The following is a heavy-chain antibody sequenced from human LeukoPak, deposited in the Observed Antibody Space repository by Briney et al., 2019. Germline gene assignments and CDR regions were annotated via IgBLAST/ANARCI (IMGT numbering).Heavy chain of an antibody. J-gene: IGHJ4*02. CDR2: ISGSGGST. V-gene: IGHV3-23*01. CDR3: AKDIDFDWLFDLFDY. Sequence: GGSLRLSCAASGLTFSSYGMSWVRQAPGKGLEWVSAISGSGGSTYYADSVKGRFTISRDNSKNTLYLQMNSLRAEDTAVYYCAKDIDFDWLFDLFDYWGQGTLVTVSS. D-gene: IGHD3-9*01. CDR1: GLTFSSYG.